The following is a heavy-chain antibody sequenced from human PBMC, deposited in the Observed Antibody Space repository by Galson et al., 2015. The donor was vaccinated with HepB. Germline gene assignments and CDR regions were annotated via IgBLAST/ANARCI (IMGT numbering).Heavy chain of an antibody. CDR1: GDSVSSHSAA. CDR2: TYYRSKWYN. D-gene: IGHD6-6*01. Sequence: CAISGDSVSSHSAAWNWIRQSPSRGLEWLGRTYYRSKWYNDYAVSVKSRITINPDTSKNQFSLQLNSVTPEDTAVYYCARVRRGYSSSFLYYYYYMDVWGKGTTVTVSS. CDR3: ARVRRGYSSSFLYYYYYMDV. J-gene: IGHJ6*03. V-gene: IGHV6-1*01.